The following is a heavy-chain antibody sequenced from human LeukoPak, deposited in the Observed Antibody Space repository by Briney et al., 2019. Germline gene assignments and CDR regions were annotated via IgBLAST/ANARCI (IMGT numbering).Heavy chain of an antibody. V-gene: IGHV4-38-2*02. CDR1: GYSISSAYY. Sequence: SETLSLTCTVSGYSISSAYYWGWIRQPPGKGLEWIGSIYKSGSTYYNPSLKSRVITSVDTSKNQFSLKLTSVTAADTAVYYCARGDGYNQAFVFDYWGQGTLVTVSS. CDR2: IYKSGST. CDR3: ARGDGYNQAFVFDY. J-gene: IGHJ4*02. D-gene: IGHD5-24*01.